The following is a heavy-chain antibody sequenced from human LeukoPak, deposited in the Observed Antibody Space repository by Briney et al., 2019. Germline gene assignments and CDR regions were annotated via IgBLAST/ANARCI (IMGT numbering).Heavy chain of an antibody. D-gene: IGHD3-22*01. V-gene: IGHV2-70*11. J-gene: IGHJ5*02. CDR1: GFSLTTTGMC. CDR2: IDWDNDK. Sequence: SGPALVKPTQTLTLTCTFSGFSLTTTGMCVSWIRQPPGKALEWLARIDWDNDKHYSTSLKTRLTISKDTSKNQVVLTMTNMGPVDTATYYCARNSSSGYFHYNSWGQGTLVTVSS. CDR3: ARNSSSGYFHYNS.